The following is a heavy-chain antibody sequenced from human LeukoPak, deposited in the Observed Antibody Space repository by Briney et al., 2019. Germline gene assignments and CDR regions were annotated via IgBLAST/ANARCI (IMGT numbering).Heavy chain of an antibody. D-gene: IGHD3-10*01. CDR1: GYTFTSYD. Sequence: GASVKVSCKASGYTFTSYDINWVRQATGQGLEWMGWMNPNSGNTGYAQKFQGRVTMTRNTSISTAYMELSSLRSEDTAVYCCASQRITMVRGVTHTLFDYWGQGTLVTVSS. J-gene: IGHJ4*02. V-gene: IGHV1-8*01. CDR3: ASQRITMVRGVTHTLFDY. CDR2: MNPNSGNT.